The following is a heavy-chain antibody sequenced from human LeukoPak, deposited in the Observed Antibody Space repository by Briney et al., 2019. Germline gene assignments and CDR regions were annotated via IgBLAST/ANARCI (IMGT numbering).Heavy chain of an antibody. V-gene: IGHV4-30-4*02. CDR2: IYYSGST. D-gene: IGHD3-10*01. CDR3: ARGALLWFGELDY. Sequence: SETLSLTCTVSGGPISSGDYYWSWIRQPPGKGLEWIGYIYYSGSTYYNPSLKSRITISVDTSKNQFSLKLSSATAADTAVYYWARGALLWFGELDYWGEGTLVIVSS. CDR1: GGPISSGDYY. J-gene: IGHJ4*02.